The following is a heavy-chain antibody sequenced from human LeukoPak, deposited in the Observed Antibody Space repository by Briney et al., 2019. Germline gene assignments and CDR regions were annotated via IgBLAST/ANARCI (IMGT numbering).Heavy chain of an antibody. Sequence: GVLRLSCAASGFTFSRYWMSWVRQAPGKGLEWVANIKEDGSEKYYVDSVKGRFILSRDNAENSLYLQMNSLIAEDTAFYYCTRHPALYWGQGTLVTVSS. V-gene: IGHV3-7*01. J-gene: IGHJ4*02. CDR1: GFTFSRYW. CDR3: TRHPALY. CDR2: IKEDGSEK.